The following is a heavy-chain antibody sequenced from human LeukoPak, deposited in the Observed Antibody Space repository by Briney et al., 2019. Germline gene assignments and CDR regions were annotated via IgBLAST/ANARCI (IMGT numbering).Heavy chain of an antibody. J-gene: IGHJ4*02. CDR1: SGSFGGDY. CDR3: AREGNYYDSNSYPQYYFDY. CDR2: IYYSGST. D-gene: IGHD3-22*01. V-gene: IGHV4-34*01. Sequence: SETLSLTCAVYSGSFGGDYWGWIRQPPGKGLEWIGSIYYSGSTYYNPSLKSRVTISVDTSKNQFSLRLSSVTAADTAVYYCAREGNYYDSNSYPQYYFDYWGQGTLVTVSS.